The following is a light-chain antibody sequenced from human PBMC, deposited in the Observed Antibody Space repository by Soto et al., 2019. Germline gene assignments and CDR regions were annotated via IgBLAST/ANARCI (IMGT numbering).Light chain of an antibody. CDR1: QSISSR. J-gene: IGKJ1*01. V-gene: IGKV1-5*01. CDR2: NAS. CDR3: QQYNSYSPRT. Sequence: DIQMTQSPSTLSASVGDRVTITCRASQSISSRLACYQQKPGKAPKLLIYNASSLESGITSRFSGSGSGTEFALAFGSLHPDDFATYYCQQYNSYSPRTFGQGTKVDSK.